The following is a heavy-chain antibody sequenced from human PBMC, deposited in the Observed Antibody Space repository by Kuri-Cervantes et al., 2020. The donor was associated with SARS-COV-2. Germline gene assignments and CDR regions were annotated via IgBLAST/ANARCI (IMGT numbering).Heavy chain of an antibody. Sequence: GGSLRLSCAASGFTFSSFAMHWVRQAPGKGLEWVAVLSYDGNDEYYADSVKGRFTISRDNSKNTMYLQMNSLRAEDTAVYFCARTGIAAAGSKFYYYYFYIDVWGKGTPVTVSS. CDR1: GFTFSSFA. D-gene: IGHD6-13*01. CDR2: LSYDGNDE. J-gene: IGHJ6*03. CDR3: ARTGIAAAGSKFYYYYFYIDV. V-gene: IGHV3-30*04.